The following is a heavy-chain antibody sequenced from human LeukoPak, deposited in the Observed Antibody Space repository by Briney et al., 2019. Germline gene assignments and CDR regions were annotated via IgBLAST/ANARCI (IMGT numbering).Heavy chain of an antibody. J-gene: IGHJ4*02. D-gene: IGHD6-13*01. CDR1: GYTFTGYY. Sequence: ASVKVPCKASGYTFTGYYMHWVRQAPGQGLEWMGWINPNSGGTNYAQKFQGRVTMTRDTSISTAYMELSRLRSDDTAVYYCARGLYSSRTKPIDYWGQGTLVTVSS. CDR3: ARGLYSSRTKPIDY. CDR2: INPNSGGT. V-gene: IGHV1-2*02.